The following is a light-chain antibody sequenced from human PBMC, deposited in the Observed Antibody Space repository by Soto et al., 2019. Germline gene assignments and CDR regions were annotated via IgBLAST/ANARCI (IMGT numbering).Light chain of an antibody. Sequence: DIQMTQSPSSLSASVGDRVTITCRASQNIRTYLNWYQQKPGKAPKLLIYAASSLQSGVPSRFSGRGSGTDFTLTVSTLQPEDFATYYCQQSYRSPPTFGQGTKLEIK. CDR2: AAS. V-gene: IGKV1-39*01. CDR3: QQSYRSPPT. J-gene: IGKJ2*01. CDR1: QNIRTY.